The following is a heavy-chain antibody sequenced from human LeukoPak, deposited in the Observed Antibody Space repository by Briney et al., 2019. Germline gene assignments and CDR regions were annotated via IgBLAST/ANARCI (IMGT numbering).Heavy chain of an antibody. D-gene: IGHD2-2*01. CDR3: ASLIVVPAAISLPGAFDI. CDR2: IFYTGST. CDR1: GGSISSGDYY. J-gene: IGHJ3*02. Sequence: PSQTLSLTCTVSGGSISSGDYYWSWIRQSPGKGLEWIGYIFYTGSTYYNPSLKSRVTISVDTSKNQFSLKLSSVTAADTAVYYCASLIVVPAAISLPGAFDIWAKGQWSPSLQ. V-gene: IGHV4-30-4*08.